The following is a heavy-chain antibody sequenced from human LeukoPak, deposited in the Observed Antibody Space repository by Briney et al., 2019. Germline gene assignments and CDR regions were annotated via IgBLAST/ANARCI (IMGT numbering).Heavy chain of an antibody. J-gene: IGHJ4*02. CDR3: ARATFKTTVTSSFDY. Sequence: GESLKISCKGSGYSFTSYWIGWVRQLPGKGLEWMGIIYPGDSNTTYSPSFQGQVTISADKSISTAYLQWSSLKASDTAVYYCARATFKTTVTSSFDYWGQGTLVTVSS. CDR2: IYPGDSNT. CDR1: GYSFTSYW. D-gene: IGHD4-17*01. V-gene: IGHV5-51*01.